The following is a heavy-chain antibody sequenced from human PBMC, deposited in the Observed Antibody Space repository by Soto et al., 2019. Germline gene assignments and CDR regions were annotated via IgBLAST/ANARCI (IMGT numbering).Heavy chain of an antibody. Sequence: QVQLVQSGAEGKKPGSSVKVSCKASGGTFSSYAISWVRQAPGQGLEWMGGIIPIFGTANYAQKFQGRVTITADESTSTAYMEMSSLRSEDTAVYYCARELSEGYSGYDYYYGMDVWGQGTTVTVS. J-gene: IGHJ6*02. V-gene: IGHV1-69*01. CDR2: IIPIFGTA. CDR3: ARELSEGYSGYDYYYGMDV. CDR1: GGTFSSYA. D-gene: IGHD5-12*01.